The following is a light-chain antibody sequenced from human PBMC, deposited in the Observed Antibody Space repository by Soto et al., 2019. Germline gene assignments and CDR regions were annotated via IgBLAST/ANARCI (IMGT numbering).Light chain of an antibody. J-gene: IGKJ1*01. V-gene: IGKV3-15*01. CDR2: GAS. CDR1: QSVSSN. CDR3: QQYNDWPLT. Sequence: EIVMTQSPATVSVSPGERATLSCRASQSVSSNLAWYQQKHGQAPRLLIYGASTRATGIPARFSGSGSGTEFTLTISSLQSEDFAVYYCQQYNDWPLTFGQGTKVEIK.